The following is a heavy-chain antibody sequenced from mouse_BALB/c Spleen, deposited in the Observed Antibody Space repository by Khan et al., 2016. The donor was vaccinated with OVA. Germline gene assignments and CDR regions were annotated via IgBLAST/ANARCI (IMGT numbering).Heavy chain of an antibody. Sequence: QVQLKQSGPGLVAPSQSLSITCTVSGFSLTGYGVNWVRQPPGKGLEWLGMIWGDGSTDYNSALKSRLSISKDHSKSQVFLKMNSLQTDDPARYYCARAYYGNYREAMDYWGQGTSVTVSS. J-gene: IGHJ4*01. V-gene: IGHV2-6-7*01. CDR1: GFSLTGYG. CDR3: ARAYYGNYREAMDY. D-gene: IGHD2-10*01. CDR2: IWGDGST.